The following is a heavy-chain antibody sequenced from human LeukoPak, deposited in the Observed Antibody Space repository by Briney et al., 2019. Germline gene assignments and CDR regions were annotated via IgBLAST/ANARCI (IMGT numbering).Heavy chain of an antibody. CDR3: ARGRGNSLGY. V-gene: IGHV3-7*01. CDR1: GFTFSDYY. Sequence: PGGSLRLSCAASGFTFSDYYMSWIRQAPGKGLEWVANIKQDGSEKYYVDSVKGRFTISRDNAKNSLYLQMNSLRAEDTAVYYCARGRGNSLGYWGQGTLVTVSS. D-gene: IGHD4-23*01. CDR2: IKQDGSEK. J-gene: IGHJ4*02.